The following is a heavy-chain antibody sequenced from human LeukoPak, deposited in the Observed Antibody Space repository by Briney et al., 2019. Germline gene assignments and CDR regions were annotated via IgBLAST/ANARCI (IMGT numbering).Heavy chain of an antibody. D-gene: IGHD4-17*01. V-gene: IGHV3-66*02. CDR3: ARDYGDDEGWFDP. Sequence: GGSLRLSCAASGFTVSSNHMSWVRQAPGKGLEGVSVIYSGGSTYYADSVKGRFTISRDNSKNTLYLQINSLRAEDTAVYYCARDYGDDEGWFDPWDQGTLVTVSS. CDR1: GFTVSSNH. CDR2: IYSGGST. J-gene: IGHJ5*02.